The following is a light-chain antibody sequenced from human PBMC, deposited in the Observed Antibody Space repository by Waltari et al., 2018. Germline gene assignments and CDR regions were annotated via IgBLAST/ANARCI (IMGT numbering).Light chain of an antibody. V-gene: IGLV3-10*01. CDR3: YSTDRTGKQRV. CDR2: EDN. CDR1: ALPNKY. J-gene: IGLJ2*01. Sequence: SYELTQPPSVSVSPGQTARITCSGDALPNKYGYWYQQKSGQAPVLVIYEDNKRRSGIPARCSGSSSGTMVTLTISGAQVEDEGDYYCYSTDRTGKQRVFGGGTKLTVL.